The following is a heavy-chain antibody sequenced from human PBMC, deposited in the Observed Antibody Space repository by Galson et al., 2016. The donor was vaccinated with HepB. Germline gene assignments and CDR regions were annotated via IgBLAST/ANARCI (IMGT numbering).Heavy chain of an antibody. D-gene: IGHD2-15*01. CDR3: ARAEGFCTGGSCYGGGWLDP. Sequence: ETLSLTCNVSGTSISSFFWSWVRQPPGKGLERIGYVYYSGTTDYNPSLKSRVSMSIDRSNNQFSLKLSAVTAPDTAVYYCARAEGFCTGGSCYGGGWLDPWGQGTLVTVSS. CDR2: VYYSGTT. V-gene: IGHV4-59*12. CDR1: GTSISSFF. J-gene: IGHJ5*02.